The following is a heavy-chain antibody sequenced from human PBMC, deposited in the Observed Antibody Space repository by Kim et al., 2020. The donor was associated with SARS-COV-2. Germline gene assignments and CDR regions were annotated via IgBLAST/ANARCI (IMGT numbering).Heavy chain of an antibody. Sequence: GGSLRLSCAASGFTFSTYWMSWVRQAPGKGLECVAIIDQDGREKYYVDSVKGRFTISRDNAKKSLYLQMNNLRAEDTAVYYCTRVHITIIDGKFFDFWG. CDR1: GFTFSTYW. D-gene: IGHD3-22*01. CDR2: IDQDGREK. CDR3: TRVHITIIDGKFFDF. V-gene: IGHV3-7*01. J-gene: IGHJ3*01.